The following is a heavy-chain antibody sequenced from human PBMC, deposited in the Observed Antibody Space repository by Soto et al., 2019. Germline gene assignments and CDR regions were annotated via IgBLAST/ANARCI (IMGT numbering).Heavy chain of an antibody. Sequence: EVQLVESGGGLVQPGRSLRLSCAASGFTFDDYAMHWVRQAPGKGLEWVSGISWNSGSIGYADSVKGRFTISRDNAKNSLYLHMNSPRAEDTALYYCAKDIGRDFWSGSPNYYYYYMDVWGKGTTVTVSS. V-gene: IGHV3-9*01. CDR2: ISWNSGSI. CDR1: GFTFDDYA. J-gene: IGHJ6*03. D-gene: IGHD3-3*01. CDR3: AKDIGRDFWSGSPNYYYYYMDV.